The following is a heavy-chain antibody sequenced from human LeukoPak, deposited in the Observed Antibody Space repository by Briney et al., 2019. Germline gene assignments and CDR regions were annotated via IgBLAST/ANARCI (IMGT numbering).Heavy chain of an antibody. CDR2: INPSGGST. CDR1: GYTFTNYY. V-gene: IGHV1-46*01. D-gene: IGHD4-17*01. CDR3: ARAVVSVTTGGYFDY. J-gene: IGHJ4*02. Sequence: ASVKVSCKASGYTFTNYYMHWVRQAPGQGLEWMGIINPSGGSTTYAQKFQGRVTMTRDTSKNQFSLKLTSVTAADTAVYYCARAVVSVTTGGYFDYWGQGTLVTVSS.